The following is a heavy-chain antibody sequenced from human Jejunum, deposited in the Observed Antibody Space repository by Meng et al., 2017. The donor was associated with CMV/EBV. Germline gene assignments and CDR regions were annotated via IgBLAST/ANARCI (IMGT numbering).Heavy chain of an antibody. V-gene: IGHV4-34*01. Sequence: CAVYGESFGDNFWSWIRQPPGKGLEWIGEINHSGGTNYNPSLKSRVTISVDTSKTQFSLKLTSATAADTAVYYCARELVPAVPLDFWGQGTLVTVSS. J-gene: IGHJ4*02. CDR3: ARELVPAVPLDF. D-gene: IGHD2-2*01. CDR1: GESFGDNF. CDR2: INHSGGT.